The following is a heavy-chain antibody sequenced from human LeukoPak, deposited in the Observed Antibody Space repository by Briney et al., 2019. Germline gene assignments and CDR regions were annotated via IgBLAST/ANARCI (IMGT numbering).Heavy chain of an antibody. CDR1: GFTFSSYA. CDR2: ISYDGSNY. D-gene: IGHD3-16*02. V-gene: IGHV3-30*04. Sequence: GGSLRLSCAASGFTFSSYAMHWVRQAPGKGLEWVAVISYDGSNYYYADSVKGRFTISRDNSKNTLYLQMNSLRAEDTAVYYCAMTQDYVWGSYRPSYYYYGMDVWGKGTTVTVSS. CDR3: AMTQDYVWGSYRPSYYYYGMDV. J-gene: IGHJ6*04.